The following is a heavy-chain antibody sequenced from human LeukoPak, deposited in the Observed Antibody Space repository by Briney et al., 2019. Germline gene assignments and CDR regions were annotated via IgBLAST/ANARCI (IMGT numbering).Heavy chain of an antibody. CDR1: GFTFSSYG. Sequence: GGSPRLSCAASGFTFSSYGMHWVRQAPGKGLEWVAAIWYDGDNKYYADSVKGRFTISRDNSKNTMYLQMNSLRAEDTAVYYCARDSYYHDSSGYYKVYWGQGTLVTVSS. V-gene: IGHV3-33*01. CDR3: ARDSYYHDSSGYYKVY. D-gene: IGHD3-22*01. J-gene: IGHJ4*02. CDR2: IWYDGDNK.